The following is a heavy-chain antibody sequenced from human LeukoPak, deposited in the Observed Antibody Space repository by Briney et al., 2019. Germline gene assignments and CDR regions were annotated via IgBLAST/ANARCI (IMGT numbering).Heavy chain of an antibody. Sequence: ASVKVSCKASGYTFTSYYIHWVRQAPGQGLEWVGIINPSGGSTSYAQRFQGRVTITADKSTSTAYMELSSLRSEDTAVYYCARSLIVKKAFDYWGQGTLVTVSS. CDR1: GYTFTSYY. V-gene: IGHV1-46*01. CDR2: INPSGGST. CDR3: ARSLIVKKAFDY. D-gene: IGHD3-22*01. J-gene: IGHJ4*02.